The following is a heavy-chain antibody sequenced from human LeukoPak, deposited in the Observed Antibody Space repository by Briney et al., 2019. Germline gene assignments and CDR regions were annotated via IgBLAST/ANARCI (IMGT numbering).Heavy chain of an antibody. CDR3: AKTLRSNWPDDAFDI. J-gene: IGHJ3*02. CDR2: VSGSGAST. CDR1: GFTFSNYA. D-gene: IGHD6-13*01. Sequence: PGGSLRLPCAASGFTFSNYAMSWVRQAPGRGLEWVSAVSGSGASTYYADSVKGRFTISRENSKNTLYLQMNTLRAEDTAVYYCAKTLRSNWPDDAFDIWGQGTMVTVSS. V-gene: IGHV3-23*01.